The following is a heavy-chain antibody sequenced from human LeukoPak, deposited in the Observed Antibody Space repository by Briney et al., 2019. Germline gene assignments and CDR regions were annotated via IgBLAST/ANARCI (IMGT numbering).Heavy chain of an antibody. CDR3: ARSHGLY. CDR2: IQYSGST. J-gene: IGHJ4*02. CDR1: GGPMNSYD. V-gene: IGHV4-59*01. Sequence: PSETLSLTCSVSGGPMNSYDWGWILQPPGKELKWIGYIQYSGSTKYNPLLSSRVTISLDTHKSQFFLKLSCLTAADTAVYYCARSHGLYWGQGTLVSVSP.